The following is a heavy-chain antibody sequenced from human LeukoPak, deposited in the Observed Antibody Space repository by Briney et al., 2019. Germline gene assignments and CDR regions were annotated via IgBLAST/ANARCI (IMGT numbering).Heavy chain of an antibody. V-gene: IGHV3-33*01. CDR2: IWYDGSNK. J-gene: IGHJ4*02. D-gene: IGHD3-10*01. CDR1: GFTFSSYG. Sequence: PGGSLRLSCAASGFTFSSYGMHWVRQAPGKGLEWVAVIWYDGSNKYYADSVKGRFTISRDNAKNSLYLQMNSLRAEDTAVYYCARDSERRLWFGELNPFDYWGQGTLVTVSS. CDR3: ARDSERRLWFGELNPFDY.